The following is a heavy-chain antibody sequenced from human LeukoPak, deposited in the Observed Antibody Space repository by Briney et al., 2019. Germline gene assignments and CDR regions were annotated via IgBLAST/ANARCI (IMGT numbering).Heavy chain of an antibody. V-gene: IGHV4-39*01. CDR1: GGSISSSSYY. CDR2: IYYSGST. D-gene: IGHD4-23*01. CDR3: ARHDYGGVNWFDP. Sequence: SETLSLTCTVSGGSISSSSYYWGWIRQPPGKGLEWIGSIYYSGSTYYNPSHKSRATISVDTSKKQFSLKLSSVTAADTAVYYCARHDYGGVNWFDPWGQGTLVTVSS. J-gene: IGHJ5*02.